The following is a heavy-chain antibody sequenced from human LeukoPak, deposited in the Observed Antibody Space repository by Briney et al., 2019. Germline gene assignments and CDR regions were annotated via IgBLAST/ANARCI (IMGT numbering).Heavy chain of an antibody. J-gene: IGHJ5*02. CDR1: GYTFTNYG. Sequence: ASVKVSCKASGYTFTNYGISWVRQAPGQGLEWMGWIGVYNGNTNYAQKLQDRVTMTTDTSTSTAYMELSSLRSEDTAVYYCARGGRIAARMDWFDPWGQGTLVTVSS. CDR3: ARGGRIAARMDWFDP. D-gene: IGHD6-6*01. CDR2: IGVYNGNT. V-gene: IGHV1-18*01.